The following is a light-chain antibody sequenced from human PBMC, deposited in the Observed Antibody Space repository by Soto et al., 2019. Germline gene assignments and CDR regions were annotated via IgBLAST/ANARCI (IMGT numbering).Light chain of an antibody. CDR2: DVS. V-gene: IGLV2-14*01. Sequence: QSVLTQPASVSGSPGQSITISCTGTSSDVGGYNYVSWYQHHPGKAPTLMIYDVSTRPSGVSHRFSGSTSGNTASLTIYGLQPEDEADYYCSSYTTSNTRQIVFGTGTKVTVL. J-gene: IGLJ1*01. CDR1: SSDVGGYNY. CDR3: SSYTTSNTRQIV.